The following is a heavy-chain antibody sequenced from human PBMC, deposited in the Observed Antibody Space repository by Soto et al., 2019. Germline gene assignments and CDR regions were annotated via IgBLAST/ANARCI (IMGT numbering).Heavy chain of an antibody. Sequence: QVRLQESGPGLVKPSGTLSLTCAVSGESIRSTNWWSWVRQPPGKGLEWIGDIHHSGRTNYNPSLKSRATISVDKAKNQFSLRLISVTAADTAMYYCARDPGYNTGGNWFDPWGQGALVTVSA. D-gene: IGHD6-19*01. V-gene: IGHV4-4*02. J-gene: IGHJ5*02. CDR2: IHHSGRT. CDR3: ARDPGYNTGGNWFDP. CDR1: GESIRSTNW.